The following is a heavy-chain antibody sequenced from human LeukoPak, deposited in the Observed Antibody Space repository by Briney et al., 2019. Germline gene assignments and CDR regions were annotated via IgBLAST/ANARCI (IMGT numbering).Heavy chain of an antibody. CDR1: GGSFSGYY. J-gene: IGHJ4*02. CDR3: ARGRGMKGFDY. CDR2: INHSGST. Sequence: SETLSLTCAVSGGSFSGYYWSWIRQPPGKGLEWIGEINHSGSTNYNPSLKSRVTISVDTSKNQFSLKLSSVTAADTAVYYCARGRGMKGFDYWGQATLVTVSS. D-gene: IGHD3-16*01. V-gene: IGHV4-34*01.